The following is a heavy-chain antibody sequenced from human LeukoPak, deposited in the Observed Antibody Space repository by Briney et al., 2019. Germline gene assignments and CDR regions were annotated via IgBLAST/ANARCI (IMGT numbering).Heavy chain of an antibody. D-gene: IGHD3-22*01. Sequence: GRSLRLSCAASGFTFSSYAMHWVRQAPGKGLEWVAVISYDGSNKYYADSMKGRFTISRDNSKNTLYLQMNSLRAEDTAVYYCARSIVVVITGYYFDYWGQGTLVTVSS. J-gene: IGHJ4*02. V-gene: IGHV3-30-3*01. CDR1: GFTFSSYA. CDR3: ARSIVVVITGYYFDY. CDR2: ISYDGSNK.